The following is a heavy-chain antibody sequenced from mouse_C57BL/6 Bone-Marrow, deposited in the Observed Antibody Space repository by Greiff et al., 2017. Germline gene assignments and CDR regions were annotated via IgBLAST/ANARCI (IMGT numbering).Heavy chain of an antibody. CDR3: ARGDDYDGTGFDY. V-gene: IGHV1-69*01. Sequence: QVQLQQPGAELVMPGASVKLSCKASGYTFTSYWMHWVKQRPGQGLEWIGEIDPSDSYTNYNQKFKGKSTLTVDKSSSTAYMQLSSLMSEDSAVYYCARGDDYDGTGFDYWGQGTTLTVSS. CDR1: GYTFTSYW. D-gene: IGHD2-4*01. CDR2: IDPSDSYT. J-gene: IGHJ2*01.